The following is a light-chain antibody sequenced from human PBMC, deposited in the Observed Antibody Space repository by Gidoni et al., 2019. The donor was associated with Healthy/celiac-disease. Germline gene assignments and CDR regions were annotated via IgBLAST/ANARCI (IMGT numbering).Light chain of an antibody. CDR3: QQYNNWPPWT. CDR2: DAF. CDR1: QSISTN. J-gene: IGKJ1*01. Sequence: GERATLSCRASQSISTNLAWFQQKPGQAPRLLIYDAFTRATGIPARFSGSGSGTDFTLTISSLQSEDFAVYYCQQYNNWPPWTFGQGTKVEIK. V-gene: IGKV3D-15*01.